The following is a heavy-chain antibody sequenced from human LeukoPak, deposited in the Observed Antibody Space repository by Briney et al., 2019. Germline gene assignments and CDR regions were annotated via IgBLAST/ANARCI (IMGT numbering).Heavy chain of an antibody. V-gene: IGHV4-4*07. CDR1: GYSISSSY. J-gene: IGHJ4*02. Sequence: SETLSLTCTVSGYSISSSYWSWIRQPAGKGLEWIGRFYTSGSANYNPSLKSRVSMSVDTSKNQLSLKLTSVTAADKAVYYCARGGGASPSDYWGQGIMVTVSS. CDR2: FYTSGSA. CDR3: ARGGGASPSDY. D-gene: IGHD2-2*01.